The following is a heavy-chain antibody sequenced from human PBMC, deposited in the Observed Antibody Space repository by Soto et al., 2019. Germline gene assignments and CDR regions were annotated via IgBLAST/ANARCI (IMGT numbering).Heavy chain of an antibody. CDR2: ISSSSSYI. V-gene: IGHV3-21*01. CDR3: ARSTSGGYTTIYYYYGMDV. Sequence: VGSLRLSCASSVFTFSSYSMNWVRHSPGKWLEWVSSISSSSSYIYYADSVKGRFTISRDNAKNSLYLQMNSLRAEDTAVYYCARSTSGGYTTIYYYYGMDVWGQGTTVTVSS. D-gene: IGHD6-19*01. J-gene: IGHJ6*02. CDR1: VFTFSSYS.